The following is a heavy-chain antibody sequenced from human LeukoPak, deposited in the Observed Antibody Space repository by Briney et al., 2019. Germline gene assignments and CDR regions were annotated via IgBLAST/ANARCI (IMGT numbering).Heavy chain of an antibody. CDR3: ARDGEFDY. Sequence: PGGSLRLSCAASGFTFSSYSMNWVRQAPGKGLEWISYISSGIITMYYADSMKGRFTISRGNAKNSLYLQMNGLKADDTAVYYCARDGEFDYWGQGTLVTVSS. J-gene: IGHJ4*02. CDR2: ISSGIITM. V-gene: IGHV3-48*01. CDR1: GFTFSSYS.